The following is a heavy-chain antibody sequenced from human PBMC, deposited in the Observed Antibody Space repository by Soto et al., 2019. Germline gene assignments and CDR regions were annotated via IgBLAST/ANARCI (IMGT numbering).Heavy chain of an antibody. V-gene: IGHV4-31*03. J-gene: IGHJ5*02. CDR1: GGSISSGGYY. Sequence: QVQLQESGPGLVKPSQTLSLTCTVSGGSISSGGYYWSWIRQHPGKGLEWIGYIYYSGSTYYNPSLKGRVTISVDTSKKQFSLKLSSVTAADTAVYYCARSRGRYYDFWSGPNWFDPWGQGTLVTVSS. CDR2: IYYSGST. CDR3: ARSRGRYYDFWSGPNWFDP. D-gene: IGHD3-3*01.